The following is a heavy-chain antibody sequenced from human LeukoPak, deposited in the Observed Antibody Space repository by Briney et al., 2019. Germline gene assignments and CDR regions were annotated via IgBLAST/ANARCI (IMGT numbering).Heavy chain of an antibody. V-gene: IGHV1-2*02. CDR3: ARAPRFWSGYYYYYYMDV. J-gene: IGHJ6*03. Sequence: ASVKVSCKASGYTFTGYYMHWVRQAPGQGLEWMGWINPNSGGTNYAQKFQGRVTMTRDTSISTAYMELSRLRSDDTAVYYCARAPRFWSGYYYYYYMDVWGKGTTVTVSS. CDR2: INPNSGGT. CDR1: GYTFTGYY. D-gene: IGHD3-3*01.